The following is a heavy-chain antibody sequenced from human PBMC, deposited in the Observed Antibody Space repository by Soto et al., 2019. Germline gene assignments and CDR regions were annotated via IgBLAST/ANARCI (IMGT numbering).Heavy chain of an antibody. J-gene: IGHJ4*02. CDR3: AGGSGWLTDY. CDR1: GRSLSSGF. V-gene: IGHV4-59*01. D-gene: IGHD3-3*01. CDR2: IHYSGTT. Sequence: QVQLQESGPGLVKPSETLSLTCTVSGRSLSSGFWGWFRQPPGKGLEWIGYIHYSGTTDYHPSLTSRVTISLDTSKNHFSLQLSSVPAADTALYYCAGGSGWLTDYWGQGTLVTVSS.